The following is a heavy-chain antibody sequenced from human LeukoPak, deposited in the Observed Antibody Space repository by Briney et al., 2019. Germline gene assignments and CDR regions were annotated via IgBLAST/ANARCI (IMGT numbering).Heavy chain of an antibody. Sequence: PGGSLRLSCAASGFTXSDYYMSWIRQAPGKGLEWVSYISSSGSTIVYADSVKGRFTVSRDNAKNSMFLQMNSLRAEDTAVYYCARERRLRETDSWGQGTLVTVSS. J-gene: IGHJ4*02. D-gene: IGHD4-17*01. CDR2: ISSSGSTI. CDR3: ARERRLRETDS. CDR1: GFTXSDYY. V-gene: IGHV3-11*01.